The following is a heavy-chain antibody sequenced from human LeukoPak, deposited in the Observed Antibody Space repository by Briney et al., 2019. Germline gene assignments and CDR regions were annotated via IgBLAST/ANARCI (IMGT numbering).Heavy chain of an antibody. D-gene: IGHD2-2*01. CDR1: GFRFDDYG. J-gene: IGHJ6*03. CDR2: TNWDGAST. Sequence: GGSLRLSCAASGFRFDDYGMSWVRHVPGKGLEWVSGTNWDGASTVYADSVKGGFTISRDNVKNFLYLQMNSLRVEDTALYFCGRVYCRTTSCYDYYDYYMDVWGKGTTVTVSS. CDR3: GRVYCRTTSCYDYYDYYMDV. V-gene: IGHV3-20*04.